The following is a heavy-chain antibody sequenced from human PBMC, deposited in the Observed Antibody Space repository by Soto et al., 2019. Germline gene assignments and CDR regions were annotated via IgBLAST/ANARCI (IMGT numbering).Heavy chain of an antibody. CDR1: GFTFSSYG. Sequence: GGSLRLSCAASGFTFSSYGMHWVRQAPGKGLEWVAVISYDGSNKYYADSVRGRFTISRDNSKNTLYLQMNSLRAEDTAVYYCEKGSGYRPLDYWGQGTLVTVSS. CDR2: ISYDGSNK. V-gene: IGHV3-30*18. CDR3: EKGSGYRPLDY. D-gene: IGHD5-12*01. J-gene: IGHJ4*02.